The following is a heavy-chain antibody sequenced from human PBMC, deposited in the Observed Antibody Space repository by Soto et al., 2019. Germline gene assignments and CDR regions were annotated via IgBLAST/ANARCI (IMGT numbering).Heavy chain of an antibody. CDR2: ISGSGGST. D-gene: IGHD3-3*01. CDR1: GYSFTSYW. J-gene: IGHJ6*02. V-gene: IGHV3-23*01. Sequence: PGESLKISCKGSGYSFTSYWIGWVRQAPGKGLEWVSAISGSGGSTYYADSVKGRFTISRDNSKNTLYLQMNSLRAEDTAVYYCARTREYYDFWSGSYGMDVWGQGTTVTVSS. CDR3: ARTREYYDFWSGSYGMDV.